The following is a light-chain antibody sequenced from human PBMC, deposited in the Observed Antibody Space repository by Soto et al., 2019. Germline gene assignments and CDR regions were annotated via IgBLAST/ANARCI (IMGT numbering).Light chain of an antibody. Sequence: EIVLTQSPGTLSLSPGERATLSCRTSQSVISTSLAWYQQKPGQAPRLLIYGASNRATGIPDRVSGSGSGTDFTLTINRLEPEDFAMYYCQQYGSSPLTFGEGTKVDIK. CDR1: QSVISTS. J-gene: IGKJ4*01. V-gene: IGKV3-20*01. CDR2: GAS. CDR3: QQYGSSPLT.